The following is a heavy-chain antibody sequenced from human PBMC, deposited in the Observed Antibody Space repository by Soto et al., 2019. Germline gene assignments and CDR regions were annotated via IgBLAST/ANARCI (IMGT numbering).Heavy chain of an antibody. V-gene: IGHV4-59*01. J-gene: IGHJ6*02. CDR1: GGSISSYY. D-gene: IGHD3-10*01. Sequence: LSLTFTVSGGSISSYYWSWIRQPPGKGLEWIGYIYYSGSTNYNPSLKSRVTISVDTSKNQFSLKLSSVTAADTAVYYCARDRKYYGSGSYPRVYYYGMDVWGQGTTVTVSS. CDR2: IYYSGST. CDR3: ARDRKYYGSGSYPRVYYYGMDV.